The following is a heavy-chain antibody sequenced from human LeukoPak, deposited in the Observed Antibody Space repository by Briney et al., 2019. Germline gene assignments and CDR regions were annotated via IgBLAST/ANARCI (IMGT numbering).Heavy chain of an antibody. J-gene: IGHJ4*02. CDR3: ARMPDILTGLDS. CDR2: IYYSGST. CDR1: GGSLSNYY. Sequence: SETLSLTCTVSGGSLSNYYWNWIRQPPGKGLEWIAYIYYSGSTNYNPSLKSRVTISLDTSKNQFSLKLSSVATADTAVYYCARMPDILTGLDSWGQGTLVTVSS. D-gene: IGHD3-9*01. V-gene: IGHV4-59*01.